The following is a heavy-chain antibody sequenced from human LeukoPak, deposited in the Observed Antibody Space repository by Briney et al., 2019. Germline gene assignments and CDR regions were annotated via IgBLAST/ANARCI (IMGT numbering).Heavy chain of an antibody. CDR3: ARTTGTRVLDF. V-gene: IGHV1-2*02. Sequence: ASVKVSCKASGYTFTGYYMHWVRQAPGQGLEWMGWINPNSGGTNCAQKFQGRVTMTTDTSTNTAHLELRSLRSDDTAVYYCARTTGTRVLDFWGQGTLVTVSS. J-gene: IGHJ4*02. CDR1: GYTFTGYY. D-gene: IGHD1-1*01. CDR2: INPNSGGT.